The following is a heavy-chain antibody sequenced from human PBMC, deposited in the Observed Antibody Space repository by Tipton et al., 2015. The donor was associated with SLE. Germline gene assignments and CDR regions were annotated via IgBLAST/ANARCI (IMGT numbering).Heavy chain of an antibody. CDR1: GDSLSSRTYY. J-gene: IGHJ6*03. V-gene: IGHV4-61*02. Sequence: TLSLTCTVSGDSLSSRTYYWSWIRQPAGKALEWIGRIFTSGTTNYNPSLKGRVTISLDTSKNQFSLKLRSVTAADSAVYYCARCPLRYFDRAPPPTPTPYYYMDVWGKGTTVTVSS. CDR3: ARCPLRYFDRAPPPTPTPYYYMDV. CDR2: IFTSGTT. D-gene: IGHD3-9*01.